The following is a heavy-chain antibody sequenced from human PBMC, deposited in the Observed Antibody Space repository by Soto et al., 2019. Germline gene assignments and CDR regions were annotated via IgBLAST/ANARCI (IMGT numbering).Heavy chain of an antibody. V-gene: IGHV3-33*01. Sequence: GGSLRLSCAASGFTFSSSGMHRVRQAPGKGLEWVAIIWYDGSKKYYADSVKGRFTISRDNSKNTVYLQMSSLRAEDTAVYYCARAPFTIYDTSGYYDYWGQGTLVTVSS. CDR2: IWYDGSKK. D-gene: IGHD3-22*01. J-gene: IGHJ4*02. CDR1: GFTFSSSG. CDR3: ARAPFTIYDTSGYYDY.